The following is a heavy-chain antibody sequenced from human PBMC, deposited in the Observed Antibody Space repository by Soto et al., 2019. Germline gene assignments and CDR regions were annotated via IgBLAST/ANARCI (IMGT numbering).Heavy chain of an antibody. CDR3: ARTTAVPNTLRSRYFFDY. J-gene: IGHJ4*02. CDR2: VYYSGTT. Sequence: QVQLQESGPGLLKPSEPLSLTCSVSGGSVSDKTYYWSWIRQPPGKRLEWIGYVYYSGTTNYNPSIKSRVTISVDLSKNRVSLRLSSVTTADTALYYCARTTAVPNTLRSRYFFDYWGQGTLVTVSS. D-gene: IGHD4-17*01. CDR1: GGSVSDKTYY. V-gene: IGHV4-61*01.